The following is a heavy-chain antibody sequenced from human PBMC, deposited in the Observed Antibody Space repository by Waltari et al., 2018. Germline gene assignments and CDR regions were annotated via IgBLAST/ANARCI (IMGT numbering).Heavy chain of an antibody. J-gene: IGHJ6*02. D-gene: IGHD4-17*01. V-gene: IGHV1-2*02. Sequence: QVQLVQSGAEVKKPGASVKVSCKASGYTFTSYYMHWVRQAPGQGLEWMGIINPNSGGTNYAQKFQGRVTLTRDTSISTAYMELSRLRSDDTAVYYCAIPLDYGDYSYYYGMDVWGQGTTVTVSS. CDR2: INPNSGGT. CDR1: GYTFTSYY. CDR3: AIPLDYGDYSYYYGMDV.